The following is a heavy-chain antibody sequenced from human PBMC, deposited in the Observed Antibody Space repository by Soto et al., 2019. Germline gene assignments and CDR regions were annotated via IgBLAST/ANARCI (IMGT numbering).Heavy chain of an antibody. CDR3: ARLVTGEDAFDI. J-gene: IGHJ3*02. Sequence: SETLSLTCTVSGGSITSGTSYWSWIRQHPAKGLEWIEYIYYSGSTYFNPSLKSRLTMSVDTSKNHFSLKLSSVTAADTAVYYCARLVTGEDAFDIWGQGTMVTVSS. CDR2: IYYSGST. D-gene: IGHD7-27*01. CDR1: GGSITSGTSY. V-gene: IGHV4-31*03.